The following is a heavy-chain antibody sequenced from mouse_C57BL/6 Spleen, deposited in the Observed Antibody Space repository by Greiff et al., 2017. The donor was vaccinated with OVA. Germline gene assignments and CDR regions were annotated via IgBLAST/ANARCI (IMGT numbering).Heavy chain of an antibody. V-gene: IGHV10-1*01. CDR2: IRSKSNNYAT. CDR1: GFSFNTYA. CDR3: VRQEDAMDY. J-gene: IGHJ4*01. Sequence: DVKLVESGGGLVQPKGSLKLSCAASGFSFNTYAMNWVRQAPGKGLEWVARIRSKSNNYATYYADSVKDRFTISRDDSESMLYLQMNNLKTEDTAMYYCVRQEDAMDYWGQGTSVTVSS.